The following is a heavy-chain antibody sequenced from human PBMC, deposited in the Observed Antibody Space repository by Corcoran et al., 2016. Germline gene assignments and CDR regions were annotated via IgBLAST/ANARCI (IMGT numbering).Heavy chain of an antibody. CDR3: ASFVGEYSYGLRIDY. J-gene: IGHJ4*02. D-gene: IGHD5-18*01. V-gene: IGHV4-39*01. CDR2: IYYSGTT. CDR1: GGSISSSIYS. Sequence: HLQLQESGPGLVKPSETLSLTCTVSGGSISSSIYSWGWIRQPPGKGLEWIGSIYYSGTTYYNPSLKSRVTISVDTSKKQFSLMLSSVTAADTAVYYCASFVGEYSYGLRIDYWGQGTLVTVSS.